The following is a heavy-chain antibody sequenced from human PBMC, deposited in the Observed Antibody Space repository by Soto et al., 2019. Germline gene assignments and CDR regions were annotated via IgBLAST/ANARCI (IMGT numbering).Heavy chain of an antibody. CDR1: GFTFSSYA. CDR3: AKPYNSWSNNDY. D-gene: IGHD1-1*01. Sequence: GGSLRLSCAASGFTFSSYAMSWVRQAPGKGLEWVSTISGSGAGIYYADSVKGRFTISRDNSKNTLYLQMNSLRAEDTAVYYCAKPYNSWSNNDYWGQGTLVTVSS. J-gene: IGHJ4*02. V-gene: IGHV3-23*01. CDR2: ISGSGAGI.